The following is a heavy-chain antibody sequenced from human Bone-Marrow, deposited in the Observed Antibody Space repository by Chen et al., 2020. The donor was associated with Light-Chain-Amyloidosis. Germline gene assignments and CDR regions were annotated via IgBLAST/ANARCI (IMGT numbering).Heavy chain of an antibody. CDR1: GYTFPNYW. CDR2: LYPDDSHA. V-gene: IGHV5-51*01. Sequence: EVQLEQSGPEVKKPGESLKISCKGSGYTFPNYWIGWVRQMPGKGLEWMGVLYPDDSHARYSPSFEGHVPISAAKSITTAYLQWRSLKASDTAMYYCARLRDGYNFDYWGQGTLVTVSS. CDR3: ARLRDGYNFDY. J-gene: IGHJ4*02. D-gene: IGHD5-12*01.